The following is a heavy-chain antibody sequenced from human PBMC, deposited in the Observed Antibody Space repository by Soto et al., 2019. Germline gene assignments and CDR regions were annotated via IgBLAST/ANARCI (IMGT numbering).Heavy chain of an antibody. Sequence: SETLSLTCTVSGGSISSSSYYWGWIRQPPGKGLEWIGSIYYSGSTYYNPSLKSRVTISVDTSKNQFSLKLNSVTAADTAVYYCARQINGDRYGAFDIWGQGTMVTVSS. V-gene: IGHV4-39*01. CDR2: IYYSGST. CDR3: ARQINGDRYGAFDI. J-gene: IGHJ3*02. D-gene: IGHD7-27*01. CDR1: GGSISSSSYY.